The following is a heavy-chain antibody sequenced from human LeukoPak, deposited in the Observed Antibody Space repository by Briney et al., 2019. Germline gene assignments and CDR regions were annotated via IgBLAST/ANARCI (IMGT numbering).Heavy chain of an antibody. CDR3: ARLGADWDVPATL. D-gene: IGHD2-2*01. J-gene: IGHJ4*02. CDR1: GFTFSSYW. CDR2: IKQDGSEK. V-gene: IGHV3-7*01. Sequence: PGGSLRLSCAASGFTFSSYWMSWVRQAPGKGLEWVANIKQDGSEKYYVDSVKGRFTISRDNAKNSLYLQMNSLRAEDTAVYYCARLGADWDVPATLWGQGTLVTVSS.